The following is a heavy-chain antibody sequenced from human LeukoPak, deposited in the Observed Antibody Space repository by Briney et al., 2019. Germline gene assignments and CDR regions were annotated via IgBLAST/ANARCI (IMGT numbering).Heavy chain of an antibody. CDR2: IFPSGST. J-gene: IGHJ4*02. CDR1: GDSITSGYC. V-gene: IGHV4-38-2*01. D-gene: IGHD5-18*01. CDR3: ARVGYNYGYVDY. Sequence: SETLSLTCAVSGDSITSGYCWAWIRQPPGKGLEWIGRIFPSGSTYFNPSLQSRVTISVDTSNNQFSLKLSSVTAADTAVYYCARVGYNYGYVDYWGQGTLVTVSS.